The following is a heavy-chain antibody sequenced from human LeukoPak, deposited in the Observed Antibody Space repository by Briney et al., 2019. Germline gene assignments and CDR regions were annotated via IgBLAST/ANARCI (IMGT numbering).Heavy chain of an antibody. CDR3: ARHRVFWSGYIDY. J-gene: IGHJ4*02. D-gene: IGHD3-3*01. CDR1: GGSISSSSYY. Sequence: SETLSLTCTVSGGSISSSSYYWGWIRQPPGKGLEWIGSIYYSGSTYYNPSLKSRVTISVDTSKNQFSLKLSSVTAADTAVYYSARHRVFWSGYIDYWGQGTLVSVSS. CDR2: IYYSGST. V-gene: IGHV4-39*01.